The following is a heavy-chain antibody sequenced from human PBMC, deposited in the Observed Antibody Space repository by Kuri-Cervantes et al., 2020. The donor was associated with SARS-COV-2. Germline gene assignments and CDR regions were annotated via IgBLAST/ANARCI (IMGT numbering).Heavy chain of an antibody. CDR3: ARQALGYCSGGSCYYPPHFDY. D-gene: IGHD2-15*01. J-gene: IGHJ4*01. Sequence: KVSCKGSGYSFTSYWIGWVRQMPGKGLEWMGIIYPGDSDTRYSPSFQGQVTISADKSISTAYLQWSSLKASDTAMYYCARQALGYCSGGSCYYPPHFDYWGRGTLVTVSS. CDR2: IYPGDSDT. CDR1: GYSFTSYW. V-gene: IGHV5-51*01.